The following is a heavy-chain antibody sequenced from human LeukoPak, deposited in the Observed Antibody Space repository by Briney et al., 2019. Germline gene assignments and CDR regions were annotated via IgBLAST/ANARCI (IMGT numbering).Heavy chain of an antibody. V-gene: IGHV3-21*01. Sequence: PGGSLRLSCAASGFPFSRYTMNWVRQAPGRGLEWVSSIGAGDNYIYHADSVKGRFTISRDNAKSSLYLQMNSLRAEDTAVYYCARALVPAAMRGGYYYYYYYMDVWGKGTTVTVSS. CDR2: IGAGDNYI. D-gene: IGHD2-2*01. CDR3: ARALVPAAMRGGYYYYYYYMDV. CDR1: GFPFSRYT. J-gene: IGHJ6*03.